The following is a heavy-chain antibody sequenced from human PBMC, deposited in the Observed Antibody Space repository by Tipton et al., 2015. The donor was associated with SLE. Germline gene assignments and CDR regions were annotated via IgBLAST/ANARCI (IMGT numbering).Heavy chain of an antibody. J-gene: IGHJ6*03. V-gene: IGHV1-46*01. CDR1: GYTFPNYG. Sequence: QSGPEVKNPGASVKVSCKTSGYTFPNYGISWVRQAPGQGLEWMGIINPSGGSTSYAQKFQGRVTMTRDTSTSTVYMELSSLRSEDTAVYYCARDLGKYCSSTSCYRVDYYYYMDVWGKGTTVTVSS. CDR3: ARDLGKYCSSTSCYRVDYYYYMDV. D-gene: IGHD2-2*01. CDR2: INPSGGST.